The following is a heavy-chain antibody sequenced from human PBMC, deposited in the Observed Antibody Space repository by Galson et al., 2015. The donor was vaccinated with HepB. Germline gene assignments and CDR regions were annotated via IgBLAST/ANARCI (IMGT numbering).Heavy chain of an antibody. Sequence: ALVKPTQTLTLTCTFSGFALITSGMRVSWIRQPPGKALEWLALVDWDDDKYYSTSLKTRLSISKDTSESHVVLTMTNMDPVDTATYYCARSRAAAGGFDYWGQGTLVTVSS. CDR1: GFALITSGMR. J-gene: IGHJ4*02. CDR2: VDWDDDK. V-gene: IGHV2-70*01. CDR3: ARSRAAAGGFDY. D-gene: IGHD6-13*01.